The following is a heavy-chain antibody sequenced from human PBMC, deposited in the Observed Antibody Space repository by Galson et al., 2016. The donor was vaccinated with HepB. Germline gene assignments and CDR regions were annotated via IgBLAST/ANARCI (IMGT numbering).Heavy chain of an antibody. CDR3: ARFWNGNYFDY. D-gene: IGHD3-3*01. V-gene: IGHV4-4*02. CDR2: VYQNGNT. CDR1: GASISSTDW. J-gene: IGHJ4*02. Sequence: ETLSLTCAVSGASISSTDWWSWVRQPPGKGLEWIGEVYQNGNTNYKPSLKSRVTISVDKSKNQFSLRLSSETAADTAVYYCARFWNGNYFDYWGQGTLVTVSS.